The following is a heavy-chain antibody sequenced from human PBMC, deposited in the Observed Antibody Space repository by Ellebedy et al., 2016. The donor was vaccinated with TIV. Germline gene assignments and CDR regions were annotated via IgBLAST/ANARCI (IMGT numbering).Heavy chain of an antibody. Sequence: PGGSLRLSCAASGLTFSSHAMSWVRQAPGKGREWVSSITESGCNTYYADSVKGRLTISRDNSKDTLFLQMNSLRAEDTAIYFCARDPVGVGPAFDVWGQGTMVTVSS. V-gene: IGHV3-23*01. J-gene: IGHJ3*01. CDR1: GLTFSSHA. CDR2: ITESGCNT. D-gene: IGHD4-23*01. CDR3: ARDPVGVGPAFDV.